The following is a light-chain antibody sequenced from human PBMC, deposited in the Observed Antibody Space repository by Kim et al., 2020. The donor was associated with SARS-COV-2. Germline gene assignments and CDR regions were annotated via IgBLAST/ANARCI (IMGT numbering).Light chain of an antibody. CDR1: QSVSSY. Sequence: EIVLTQSPATLSLSPGERATLSCRASQSVSSYLAWYQQKPGQAPRLLIYDASNRATGIPARFSGSGSGTDFTLTISSLEPEDFAVYYCQQRSNWINLGKGTRREIK. CDR2: DAS. J-gene: IGKJ5*01. V-gene: IGKV3-11*01. CDR3: QQRSNWIN.